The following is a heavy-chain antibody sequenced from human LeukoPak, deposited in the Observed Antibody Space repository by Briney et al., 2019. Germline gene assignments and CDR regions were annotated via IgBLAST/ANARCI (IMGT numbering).Heavy chain of an antibody. J-gene: IGHJ3*02. CDR2: VHYSGSI. CDR3: ARDVKAYYYDSSGYTDAFDI. D-gene: IGHD3-22*01. V-gene: IGHV4-39*07. CDR1: GGSISSSSYY. Sequence: PSETLSLTCTVSGGSISSSSYYWAWIRQPPGKGLEWIGRVHYSGSIYHNPSLKSRATLSLDTSKNQFSLRLSSVTAADTAVYYCARDVKAYYYDSSGYTDAFDIWGQGTMVTVSS.